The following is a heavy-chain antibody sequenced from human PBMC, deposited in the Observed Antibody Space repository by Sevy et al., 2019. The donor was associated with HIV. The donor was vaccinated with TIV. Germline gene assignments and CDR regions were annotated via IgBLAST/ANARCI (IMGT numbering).Heavy chain of an antibody. CDR2: INPNSGGT. J-gene: IGHJ6*02. V-gene: IGHV1-2*02. Sequence: ASVKVSCKASGYTFTGYYMHWVRQAPGQGLEWMGWINPNSGGTNYAQKFQGRVTMTRDTSISTAYMELSRLRSEDTAVYYCARDRAAAGKKYYYYGMDVWGQGTTVTVSS. CDR1: GYTFTGYY. D-gene: IGHD6-13*01. CDR3: ARDRAAAGKKYYYYGMDV.